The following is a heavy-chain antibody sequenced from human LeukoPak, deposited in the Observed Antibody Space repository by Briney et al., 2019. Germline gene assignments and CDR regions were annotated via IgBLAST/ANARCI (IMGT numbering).Heavy chain of an antibody. D-gene: IGHD6-13*01. CDR1: GFTFSSYS. CDR2: ISSSSSTI. CDR3: ARVKKVPAAAGTFDY. Sequence: GGSLRLSCAASGFTFSSYSMNWVRQAPGKGLEWVSYISSSSSTIYYADSVKGRFTISRDNAKNSLYLQMNSLRAEDTAVYYCARVKKVPAAAGTFDYWGQGTLVTVSS. J-gene: IGHJ4*02. V-gene: IGHV3-48*04.